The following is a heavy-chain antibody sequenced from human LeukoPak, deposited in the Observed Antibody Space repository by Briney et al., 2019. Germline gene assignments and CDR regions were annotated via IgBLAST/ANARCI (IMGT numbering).Heavy chain of an antibody. J-gene: IGHJ6*03. V-gene: IGHV1-24*01. CDR2: FDPEDGET. CDR1: GYTLTELS. Sequence: ASVKVSCKVSGYTLTELSMHWVRQAPGKWLEWMGGFDPEDGETIYAQKFQGRVTMTEDTSTDTAYMELSSLRSEDTAVYYCATRMVRGGESYYYYYMDVWGKGTTVTVSS. D-gene: IGHD3-10*01. CDR3: ATRMVRGGESYYYYYMDV.